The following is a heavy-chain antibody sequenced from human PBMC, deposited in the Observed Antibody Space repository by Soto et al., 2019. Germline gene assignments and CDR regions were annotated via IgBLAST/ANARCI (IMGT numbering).Heavy chain of an antibody. V-gene: IGHV5-51*01. J-gene: IGHJ4*02. CDR2: IYPGDSDT. CDR1: GYSFTSYW. D-gene: IGHD3-22*01. Sequence: PGESLKISCKGSGYSFTSYWIGWVRQMPGKGLEWMGIIYPGDSDTRYSPSFQGQVTISADKSISTAYLQWSSLKASDTAMYYCESFPNTYYYDSSGYNSIDYWGQGTLVTVSS. CDR3: ESFPNTYYYDSSGYNSIDY.